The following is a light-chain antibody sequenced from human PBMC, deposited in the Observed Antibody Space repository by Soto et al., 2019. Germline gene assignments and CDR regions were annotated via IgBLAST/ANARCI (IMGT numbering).Light chain of an antibody. Sequence: QSVLTQPASVSGSPGQSITISCTGTSSDVGSYNLVSWYQQHPAKAPKLMIYEGSKRPSAVSNRFSGSESGNTASLTISGLQADDDADYYCCSYAGSGTYVFGSGTKLTVL. CDR2: EGS. J-gene: IGLJ1*01. CDR3: CSYAGSGTYV. V-gene: IGLV2-23*01. CDR1: SSDVGSYNL.